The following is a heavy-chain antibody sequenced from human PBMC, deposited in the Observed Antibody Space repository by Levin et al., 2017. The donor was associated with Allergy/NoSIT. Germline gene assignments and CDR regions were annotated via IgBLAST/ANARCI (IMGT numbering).Heavy chain of an antibody. CDR1: GGTFSSYA. Sequence: KISCKASGGTFSSYAISWVRQAPGQGLEWMGGIIPIFGTANYAQKFQGRVTITADESTSTAYMELSSLRSEDTAVYYCARTLAVAGREGGRDYYYGMDVWGQGTTVTVSS. CDR2: IIPIFGTA. J-gene: IGHJ6*02. D-gene: IGHD6-19*01. V-gene: IGHV1-69*01. CDR3: ARTLAVAGREGGRDYYYGMDV.